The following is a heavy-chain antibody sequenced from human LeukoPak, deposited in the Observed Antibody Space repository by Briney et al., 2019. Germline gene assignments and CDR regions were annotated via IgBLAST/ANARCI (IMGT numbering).Heavy chain of an antibody. CDR2: INHSGST. Sequence: SDTLSLTCAVYGGSFSGYYWSWIRQPPGKGPEWIGEINHSGSTKYNPPLKSRVTISVNTSKNQFSLKLSSVTAADTAVYYCARGRITMVRGAPHYYYYGMDVWGQGTTVTVSS. J-gene: IGHJ6*02. D-gene: IGHD3-10*01. CDR3: ARGRITMVRGAPHYYYYGMDV. V-gene: IGHV4-34*01. CDR1: GGSFSGYY.